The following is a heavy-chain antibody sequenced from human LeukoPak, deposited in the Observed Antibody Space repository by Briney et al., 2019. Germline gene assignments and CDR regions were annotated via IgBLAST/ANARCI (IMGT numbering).Heavy chain of an antibody. V-gene: IGHV3-66*01. CDR1: GFTFSTYA. CDR3: ARDLRGSGPFDY. CDR2: IYSGGST. D-gene: IGHD3-10*01. Sequence: PGGSLGLSCAASGFTFSTYAMSWVRQAPGKGLEWVSVIYSGGSTYYADSVKGRFTISRDNSKNTLYLQMNSLRAEDTAVYYCARDLRGSGPFDYWGQGTLVTVSS. J-gene: IGHJ4*02.